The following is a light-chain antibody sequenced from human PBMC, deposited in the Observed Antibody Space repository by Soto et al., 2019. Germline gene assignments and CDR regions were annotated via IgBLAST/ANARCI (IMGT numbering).Light chain of an antibody. J-gene: IGLJ2*01. Sequence: QSALTQPASVSGSPGQSITISCTGTTSDVGGFNFVSWYQQHPGKAPKLIISDVSNRPSGVSNRFSGSKSGNTASLTISGLQAEDEADYYCSSYRSTNTLHVVFGGGTKLTVL. CDR1: TSDVGGFNF. CDR2: DVS. CDR3: SSYRSTNTLHVV. V-gene: IGLV2-14*03.